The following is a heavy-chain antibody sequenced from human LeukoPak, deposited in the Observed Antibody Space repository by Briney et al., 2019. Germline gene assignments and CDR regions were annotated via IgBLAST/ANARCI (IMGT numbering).Heavy chain of an antibody. J-gene: IGHJ4*02. CDR2: IYDSGTT. V-gene: IGHV4-59*01. CDR3: ARETTLTGYSSGLGFNY. D-gene: IGHD6-19*01. CDR1: GGSISGWY. Sequence: PSETLSLTCAVSGGSISGWYWSWIRQPPGKGLEWIGHIYDSGTTNYNPSLKSRVTMSVDLSKNQFSLKLTSVTAADTAVYYCARETTLTGYSSGLGFNYWGQGTLVTVSS.